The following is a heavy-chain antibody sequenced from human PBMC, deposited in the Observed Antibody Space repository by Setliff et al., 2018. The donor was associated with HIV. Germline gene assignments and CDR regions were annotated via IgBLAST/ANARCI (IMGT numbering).Heavy chain of an antibody. V-gene: IGHV3-23*01. Sequence: GGSLRLSCAASGFTFSSYAMSWVRQAPGKGLEWVSAISGSGDSTYYADFVKGRFTISRDNSKNTLYLQGSSLSDEDTAAYYCAKKGLYDYDDYLNLRWCFDLWGRGTLVTVSS. D-gene: IGHD4-17*01. CDR3: AKKGLYDYDDYLNLRWCFDL. CDR1: GFTFSSYA. J-gene: IGHJ2*01. CDR2: ISGSGDST.